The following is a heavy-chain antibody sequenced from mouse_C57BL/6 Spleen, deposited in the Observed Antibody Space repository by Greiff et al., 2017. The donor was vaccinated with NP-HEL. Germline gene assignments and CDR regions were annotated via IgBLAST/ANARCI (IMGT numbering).Heavy chain of an antibody. Sequence: QVQLQQPGAELVMPGASVKLSCKASGYTFTSYWMHWVKQRPGQGLEWIGEIDPSDSYTNYNQKFKGKSTLTVDKSSSTAYMQLSSLTSEDSAVYYCARSPYDYDGDYAMDYWGQGTSVTVSS. CDR2: IDPSDSYT. CDR1: GYTFTSYW. D-gene: IGHD2-4*01. V-gene: IGHV1-69*01. J-gene: IGHJ4*01. CDR3: ARSPYDYDGDYAMDY.